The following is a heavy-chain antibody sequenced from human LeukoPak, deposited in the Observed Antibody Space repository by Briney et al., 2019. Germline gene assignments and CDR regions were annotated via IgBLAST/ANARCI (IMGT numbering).Heavy chain of an antibody. D-gene: IGHD3-16*01. CDR1: GFTFSSYA. Sequence: GGSLRLSCVASGFTFSSYAMSWVRETPARGLEWVSSLRGNGDAFYADSVRGRFTLSRDESRNTVYLQLNKLRVEDTAIYYCAKASWVSTADAVLWGQGTVVTVSS. J-gene: IGHJ4*02. CDR3: AKASWVSTADAVL. CDR2: LRGNGDA. V-gene: IGHV3-23*01.